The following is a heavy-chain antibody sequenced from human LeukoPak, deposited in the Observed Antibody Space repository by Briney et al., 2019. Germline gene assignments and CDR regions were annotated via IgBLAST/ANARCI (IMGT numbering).Heavy chain of an antibody. V-gene: IGHV3-74*01. CDR3: ARDVPHNWFDT. CDR2: INSDGGGA. CDR1: GITFGNNW. J-gene: IGHJ5*02. Sequence: PGGSLRLSCAASGITFGNNWMHWVRQGPGKGLVWISRINSDGGGAIYADSVKGRFTVSRDNAKNTLYLQMNSLRGEDTAVYYCARDVPHNWFDTWGQGTLVTVSS.